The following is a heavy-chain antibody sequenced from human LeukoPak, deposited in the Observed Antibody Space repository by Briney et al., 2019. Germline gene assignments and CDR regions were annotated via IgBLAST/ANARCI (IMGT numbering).Heavy chain of an antibody. D-gene: IGHD3-10*01. J-gene: IGHJ4*02. V-gene: IGHV4-34*01. CDR2: ISNSGST. Sequence: SETLSLTCAVYGGSFSGYYWSWIRQPPGKGLEWIGEISNSGSTNYNPSLKNRVTMSLDTSKNQFSLRLTSVTAADTAVYYCARGEASGSYSPYYYSWGQGTLVAVSS. CDR3: ARGEASGSYSPYYYS. CDR1: GGSFSGYY.